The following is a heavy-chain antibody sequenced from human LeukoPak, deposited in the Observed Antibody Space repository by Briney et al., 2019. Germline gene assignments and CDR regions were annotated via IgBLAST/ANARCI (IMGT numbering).Heavy chain of an antibody. CDR3: ARGASSSWYEIYYYYYMDV. J-gene: IGHJ6*03. V-gene: IGHV5-51*01. CDR2: IYPGDSDT. Sequence: GESLKISCKGSGYSFTSYWIGWVRQMPGKGLEWMGIIYPGDSDTRYSPSFQGQVTISADKSISTAYLQWSSLKASDTAMYYCARGASSSWYEIYYYYYMDVWGKGTTVTVSS. CDR1: GYSFTSYW. D-gene: IGHD6-13*01.